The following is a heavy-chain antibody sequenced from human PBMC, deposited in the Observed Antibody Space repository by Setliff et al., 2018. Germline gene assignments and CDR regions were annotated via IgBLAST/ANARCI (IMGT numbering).Heavy chain of an antibody. V-gene: IGHV4-34*01. J-gene: IGHJ3*02. Sequence: PSETLSLTCAVYGGSFSGYYWSWLRQPPGKGLEWIGEINHSGSTNYYPSLKSRVTISVDTSKNQFSLKLSSVTAADTAVYYCARGWGSGWSKEGAFDIWGQGTMVTVSS. D-gene: IGHD6-19*01. CDR1: GGSFSGYY. CDR3: ARGWGSGWSKEGAFDI. CDR2: INHSGST.